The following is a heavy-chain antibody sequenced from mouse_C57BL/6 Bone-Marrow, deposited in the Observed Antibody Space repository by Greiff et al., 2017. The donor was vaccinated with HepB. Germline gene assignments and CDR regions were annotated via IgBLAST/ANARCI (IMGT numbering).Heavy chain of an antibody. Sequence: VHLVESGPGLVAPSQSLSITCTVSGFSLTSYAISWVRQPPGKGLEWLGVIWTGGGTNYNSALKSRLSISKDNSKSQVFLKMNSLQTDDTARYYCARNRDYYGSSYTFAYWGQGTLVTVSA. V-gene: IGHV2-9-1*01. CDR1: GFSLTSYA. CDR2: IWTGGGT. D-gene: IGHD1-1*01. J-gene: IGHJ3*01. CDR3: ARNRDYYGSSYTFAY.